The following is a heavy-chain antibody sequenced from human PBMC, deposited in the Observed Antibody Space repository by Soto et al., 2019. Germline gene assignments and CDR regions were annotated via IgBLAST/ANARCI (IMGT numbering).Heavy chain of an antibody. J-gene: IGHJ6*02. D-gene: IGHD1-1*01. CDR2: INQDGSEK. Sequence: EVQLVESGGGLVQPGGSLRLSCVASGFSFSSYWMTWVRQAPGKGLEWVANINQDGSEKYYVDSVKGRFTFSRDNAKHSVYLQVDGLSVEDTAVYYWARTQPLNNCGTMAVWAQWTTVPVSS. CDR1: GFSFSSYW. CDR3: ARTQPLNNCGTMAV. V-gene: IGHV3-7*01.